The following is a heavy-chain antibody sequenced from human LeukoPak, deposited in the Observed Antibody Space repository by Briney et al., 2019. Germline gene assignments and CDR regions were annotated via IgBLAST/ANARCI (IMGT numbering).Heavy chain of an antibody. V-gene: IGHV3-23*01. CDR2: ISGSGGST. D-gene: IGHD4-17*01. CDR1: GFTFSSYW. Sequence: GGSLRPSCAASGFTFSSYWMSWVRQAPGKGLEWVSAISGSGGSTYYADSVKGRFTISRDNSKNTLYLQMNSLRAEDTAVYYCAKDRNTVTMYYFDYWGQGTLVTVSS. CDR3: AKDRNTVTMYYFDY. J-gene: IGHJ4*02.